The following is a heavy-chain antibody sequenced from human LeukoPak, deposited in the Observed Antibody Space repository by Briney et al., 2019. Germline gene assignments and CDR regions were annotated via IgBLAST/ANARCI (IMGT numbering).Heavy chain of an antibody. Sequence: PGGSLRLSCAASGFTFSSYSMNWVRQAPGKGLEWVPSISSSSSYIYYADSVKGRFPISRDNAKDSLYLQMNSLRAEDTAVYYCARDSGLSKTYAFDIWGQGTMVTVSS. CDR3: ARDSGLSKTYAFDI. J-gene: IGHJ3*02. CDR2: ISSSSSYI. CDR1: GFTFSSYS. V-gene: IGHV3-21*01. D-gene: IGHD3-16*02.